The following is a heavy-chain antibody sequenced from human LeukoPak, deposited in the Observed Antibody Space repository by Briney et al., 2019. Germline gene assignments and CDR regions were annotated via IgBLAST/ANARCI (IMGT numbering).Heavy chain of an antibody. CDR3: ARDPRNVGLAP. V-gene: IGHV3-74*01. Sequence: GGSLRLSCVASGFSLSGYWMYWVRQAPGKGLMYISRNNGDGSTTNHAGVVKGRFTMSRDNVKNTLYLQMNSLRVEDTAVYYCARDPRNVGLAPWGQGTLVTVSS. J-gene: IGHJ5*02. CDR1: GFSLSGYW. D-gene: IGHD2-15*01. CDR2: NNGDGSTT.